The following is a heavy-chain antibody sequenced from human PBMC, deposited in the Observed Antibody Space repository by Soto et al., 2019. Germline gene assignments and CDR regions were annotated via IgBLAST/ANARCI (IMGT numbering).Heavy chain of an antibody. CDR2: IYHSGST. Sequence: QVQLQESGPGLVKPSGTLSLTCAVSGGSISSSNWWSWVRQPPGKGLEWIGEIYHSGSTNYNPSLKSRVTVSVDKSKIQCSLKLSSVTAADTAVYYCARGQVDGSGSALFDYWGQGTLVIVSS. D-gene: IGHD3-10*01. CDR3: ARGQVDGSGSALFDY. CDR1: GGSISSSNW. J-gene: IGHJ4*02. V-gene: IGHV4-4*02.